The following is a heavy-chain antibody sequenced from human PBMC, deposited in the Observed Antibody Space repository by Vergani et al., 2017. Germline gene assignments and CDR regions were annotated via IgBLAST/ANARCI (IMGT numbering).Heavy chain of an antibody. V-gene: IGHV3-20*04. D-gene: IGHD4-23*01. CDR2: INWNGGST. CDR1: GFTFDDYG. CDR3: AKGRGYGGNSGNWYFDL. J-gene: IGHJ2*01. Sequence: EVQLVESGGGVVRPGGSLRLSCAASGFTFDDYGMSWVRQAPGKGLEWVSGINWNGGSTGYADSVKGRFTISRDNAKNSLYLQMNSLRAEDTAVYYCAKGRGYGGNSGNWYFDLWGRGTLVTVSS.